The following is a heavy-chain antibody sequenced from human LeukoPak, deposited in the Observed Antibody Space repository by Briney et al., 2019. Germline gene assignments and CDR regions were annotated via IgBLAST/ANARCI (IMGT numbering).Heavy chain of an antibody. V-gene: IGHV4-4*08. CDR3: ARSEEMATTRGGFDY. Sequence: SETLSLTCSVSGVPISYYWSWIRQPPGKGLEWIGYIYYSGSTTPSGTATYNPSLESRVTTSVDTSKNQFSLKLRSVIAADAAVYYCARSEEMATTRGGFDYWGQGTLVTVSS. CDR1: GVPISYY. J-gene: IGHJ4*02. D-gene: IGHD5-24*01. CDR2: IYYSGST.